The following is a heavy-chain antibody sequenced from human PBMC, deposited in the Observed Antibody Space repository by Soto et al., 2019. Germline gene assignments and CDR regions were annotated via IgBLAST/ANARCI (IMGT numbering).Heavy chain of an antibody. V-gene: IGHV4-59*01. CDR1: GGSISSYY. CDR2: IYYSGST. CDR3: ARGASSFDI. Sequence: QVQLQESGPGLVKPSETLSLTGTVSGGSISSYYWSWIRQPPGKGLEWIGYIYYSGSTNYNPSLKSRVTISVDTSKNQFSLKLSSVTAADTAVYYCARGASSFDIWGQGTMVTVSS. J-gene: IGHJ3*02.